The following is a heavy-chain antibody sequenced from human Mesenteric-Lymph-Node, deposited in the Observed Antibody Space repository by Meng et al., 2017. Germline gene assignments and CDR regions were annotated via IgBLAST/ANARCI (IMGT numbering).Heavy chain of an antibody. CDR1: GFTFSSYE. D-gene: IGHD3-22*01. V-gene: IGHV3-48*03. CDR2: ISSSGSTI. J-gene: IGHJ3*02. Sequence: GESLKISCAASGFTFSSYEMNWVRQAPGKGLEWVSYISSSGSTIYYADSVKGRFTISRDNAKNSLYLQMNSLRAEDTAVYYCARDYYYDSSGYYREDAFDIWGQGTMVTVSS. CDR3: ARDYYYDSSGYYREDAFDI.